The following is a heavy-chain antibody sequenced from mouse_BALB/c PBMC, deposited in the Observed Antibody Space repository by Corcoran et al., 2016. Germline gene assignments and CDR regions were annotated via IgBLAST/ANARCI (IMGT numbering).Heavy chain of an antibody. D-gene: IGHD2-3*01. Sequence: QIQLVQSGPELKKPGETVKISCKASGDTFTNYGMNWVKQAPGKGLKWMGWINTYTGEPTYADDFKGRFAFSLETSASTAYLQINNLKNEDTATYVCARAKGGRGYYLYYSAMDYWGQATSVTVSS. CDR1: GDTFTNYG. CDR3: ARAKGGRGYYLYYSAMDY. V-gene: IGHV9-3-1*01. CDR2: INTYTGEP. J-gene: IGHJ4*01.